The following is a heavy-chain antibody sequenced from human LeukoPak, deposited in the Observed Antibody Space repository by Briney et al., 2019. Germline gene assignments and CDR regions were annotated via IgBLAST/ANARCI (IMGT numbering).Heavy chain of an antibody. D-gene: IGHD2/OR15-2a*01. CDR1: GFTFSSYA. Sequence: GGSLRLCCAASGFTFSSYAMTWVRQAPGKGLEWVSVISGSGGNTYHADSVKGRFTISRDNSKNTLSLQMNSLRVEDTAVYYCAKGRDFLDYWGQGTLVTVSS. J-gene: IGHJ4*02. CDR2: ISGSGGNT. V-gene: IGHV3-23*01. CDR3: AKGRDFLDY.